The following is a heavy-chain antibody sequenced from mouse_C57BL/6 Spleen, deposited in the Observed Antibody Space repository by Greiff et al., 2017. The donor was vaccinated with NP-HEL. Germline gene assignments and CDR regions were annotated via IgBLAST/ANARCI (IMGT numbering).Heavy chain of an antibody. CDR3: ARSGYYDWYFDV. V-gene: IGHV1-69*01. D-gene: IGHD1-1*01. CDR1: GYTFTSYW. J-gene: IGHJ1*03. CDR2: IDPSDSYT. Sequence: QVQLQQSGAELVMPGASVKLSCKASGYTFTSYWMHWVKQRPGQGLEWIGEIDPSDSYTNYNQKFKGKSTLTVDKSSSTAYMQLSSLTSEDSAVYYCARSGYYDWYFDVWGTGTTVTVSS.